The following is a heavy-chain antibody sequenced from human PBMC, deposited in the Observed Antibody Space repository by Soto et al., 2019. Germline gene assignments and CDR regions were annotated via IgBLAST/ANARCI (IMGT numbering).Heavy chain of an antibody. Sequence: SETLSLTCTVSGGSISSGGYYWSWIRQHPGKGLEWIGYIYYSGSTYYNPSLKSRVTISVDTSKNQFSLKLSSVTAADTAVYYCARGLDRWNYYYYMDVWGKGTTVTVSS. CDR2: IYYSGST. J-gene: IGHJ6*03. D-gene: IGHD3-16*01. CDR3: ARGLDRWNYYYYMDV. CDR1: GGSISSGGYY. V-gene: IGHV4-31*03.